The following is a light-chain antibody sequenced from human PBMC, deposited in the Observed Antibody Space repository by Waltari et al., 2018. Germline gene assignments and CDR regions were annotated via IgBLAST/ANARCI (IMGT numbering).Light chain of an antibody. J-gene: IGKJ2*01. V-gene: IGKV1-39*01. CDR2: GPS. CDR1: QSFGTF. CDR3: QQSYSAPRT. Sequence: DIQMTQSPSSLSASVGDRVTITCRASQSFGTFLNWYQQKPGTAPKVLIYGPSSLQSGVPSRFSGSGSGTDFTLTISSLHPEDFATYYCQQSYSAPRTFGQGTKLEIK.